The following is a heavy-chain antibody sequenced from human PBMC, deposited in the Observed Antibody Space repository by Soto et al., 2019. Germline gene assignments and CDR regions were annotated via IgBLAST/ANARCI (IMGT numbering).Heavy chain of an antibody. CDR2: TRDKPNNYAA. Sequence: EGQLVQSGGGLVQPGGSLRLSCTASGFAFDDYYMDWVRQVPGKGLEWIGRTRDKPNNYAAEYVASVKGRFTISRDASKYSMYLQMNTVKTEDTAVYYCARDTGWSFDYWGQGALVIVSS. CDR3: ARDTGWSFDY. J-gene: IGHJ4*02. D-gene: IGHD2-15*01. CDR1: GFAFDDYY. V-gene: IGHV3-72*01.